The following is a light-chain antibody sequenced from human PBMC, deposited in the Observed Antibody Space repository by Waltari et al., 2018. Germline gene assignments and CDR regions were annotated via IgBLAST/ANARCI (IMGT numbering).Light chain of an antibody. CDR2: EVN. Sequence: QSALTQSASVSGSPGQSITISCTGTTSDVGTYNFVSWYQQPPGTAPTLIIYEVNQRPSGVSNRFSGSKSGDTAALTISGLQVEDEAYYYCCSFVTGDTWVFGGGTKVAVL. CDR1: TSDVGTYNF. CDR3: CSFVTGDTWV. V-gene: IGLV2-23*02. J-gene: IGLJ3*02.